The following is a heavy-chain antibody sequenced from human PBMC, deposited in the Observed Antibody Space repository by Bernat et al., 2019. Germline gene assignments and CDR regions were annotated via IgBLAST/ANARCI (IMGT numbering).Heavy chain of an antibody. CDR1: GFTFSSYA. V-gene: IGHV3-23*01. Sequence: EVQLLESGGGLVQPGGSLRLSCAASGFTFSSYAMSWVRQAPGKGLEWVSAISGSGGSTYYADSVKGRFTISRDNSKNTLYLQMNSLRAEDTAVYYCAKGGHGSGSYYKGAFDIWGQGTMVTVSS. J-gene: IGHJ3*02. CDR3: AKGGHGSGSYYKGAFDI. D-gene: IGHD3-10*01. CDR2: ISGSGGST.